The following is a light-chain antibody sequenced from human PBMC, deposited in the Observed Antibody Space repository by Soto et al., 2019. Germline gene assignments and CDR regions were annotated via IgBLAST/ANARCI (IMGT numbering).Light chain of an antibody. CDR3: CSYAGSYPWV. CDR2: DVS. V-gene: IGLV2-11*01. J-gene: IGLJ2*01. CDR1: SSDVGGYNY. Sequence: QSALTQPRSVSGSPGQSVTISCTGTSSDVGGYNYVSWYQQHPGKAPKLMIYDVSKRPSGVPDRFSGSKSGNTASLTISGLQAEDEADYSCCSYAGSYPWVFGGGPRVTVL.